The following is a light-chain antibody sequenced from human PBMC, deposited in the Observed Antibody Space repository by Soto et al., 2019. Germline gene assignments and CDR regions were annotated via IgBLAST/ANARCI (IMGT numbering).Light chain of an antibody. J-gene: IGKJ2*01. CDR1: QSVSSSY. CDR3: QQYGRSPPYA. CDR2: GAS. V-gene: IGKV3-20*01. Sequence: EIVLTQSPGTLSLSPGERATLSCRASQSVSSSYLAWYQQKPGQAPRLLIYGASTRATGIPDRFSGSGSGADFSLPINRLQAHDFAVYYYQQYGRSPPYAFGQGTKLEIK.